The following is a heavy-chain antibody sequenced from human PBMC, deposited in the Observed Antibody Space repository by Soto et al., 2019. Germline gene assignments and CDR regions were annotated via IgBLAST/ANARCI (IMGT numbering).Heavy chain of an antibody. CDR1: GLTFTSYA. J-gene: IGHJ4*02. CDR3: ARQWLDSYYFDY. V-gene: IGHV3-64*01. Sequence: EVPLVESGGGLVQPGGSLRLSCAASGLTFTSYAMHWVRQAPGKGLEYVSAISSNGGSTYYANSVKGRFTISRDNSKNTLYLQMGSLRAEDMAVYYCARQWLDSYYFDYWGQGTLVIVSS. CDR2: ISSNGGST. D-gene: IGHD6-19*01.